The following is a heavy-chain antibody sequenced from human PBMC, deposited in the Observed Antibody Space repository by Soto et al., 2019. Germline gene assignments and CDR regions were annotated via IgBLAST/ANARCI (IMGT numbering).Heavy chain of an antibody. Sequence: GGSLRLSCAASGFTFSSYGMHWVRQAPGKGLEWVAVIWYDGSNKYYADSVKGRFTISRDNSKNTLYLQMNSLRAEDTAVYYCARGYSSSWYHFSVDWFDPWGQGTLVTVSS. CDR2: IWYDGSNK. CDR3: ARGYSSSWYHFSVDWFDP. D-gene: IGHD6-13*01. J-gene: IGHJ5*02. CDR1: GFTFSSYG. V-gene: IGHV3-33*01.